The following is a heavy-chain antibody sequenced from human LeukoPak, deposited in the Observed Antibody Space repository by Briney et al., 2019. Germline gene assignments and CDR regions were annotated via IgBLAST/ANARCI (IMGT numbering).Heavy chain of an antibody. Sequence: ASVKVSCKTSGYTFTGYYMHWIRQAPAQGLEWMGWIALNTGDTHSAQKFQHRVTMTRDTSISTAYLELTRLTSDDTAVYYCARDLFWTGFYYFDFWGQGTLVTVSS. CDR3: ARDLFWTGFYYFDF. V-gene: IGHV1-2*02. J-gene: IGHJ4*02. CDR2: IALNTGDT. D-gene: IGHD3/OR15-3a*01. CDR1: GYTFTGYY.